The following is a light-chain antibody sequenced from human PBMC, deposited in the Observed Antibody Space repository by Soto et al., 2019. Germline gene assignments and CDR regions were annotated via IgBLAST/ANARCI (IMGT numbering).Light chain of an antibody. CDR2: KTS. V-gene: IGKV1-5*03. J-gene: IGKJ1*01. CDR1: QSIGVW. Sequence: DIQLTQSPSTLSASVGDRVTITCRASQSIGVWLTWYQQKPGKAPKFLIYKTSTLESGVPSRFSGSESGTEFTLTISSLQPDDVATYHCQYYDNYSWTFGQGTKVEIK. CDR3: QYYDNYSWT.